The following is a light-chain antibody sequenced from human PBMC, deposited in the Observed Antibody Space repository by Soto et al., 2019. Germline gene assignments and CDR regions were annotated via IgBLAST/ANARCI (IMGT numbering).Light chain of an antibody. Sequence: QSVVTQPPSASGTPGQRVTISCSGSSSNIGSNYVYWYQQFPGTAPKLLIYRNNQWPSGVPDRFSGSKSGTSASLAISGLRSEDEADYYCAAWDDSLSAYVVFGGGTKVTVL. CDR3: AAWDDSLSAYVV. V-gene: IGLV1-47*01. J-gene: IGLJ2*01. CDR2: RNN. CDR1: SSNIGSNY.